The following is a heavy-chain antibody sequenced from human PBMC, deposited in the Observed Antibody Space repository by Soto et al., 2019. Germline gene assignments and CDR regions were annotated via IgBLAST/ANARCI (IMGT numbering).Heavy chain of an antibody. CDR2: IYSSGST. V-gene: IGHV4-4*07. CDR1: DDSIRNFY. D-gene: IGHD2-15*01. CDR3: VRDCSGGGCYSDYGMDV. Sequence: QVQLQESGPGLVKPSETLSLTCTVSDDSIRNFYWSWIRQPAGKGLEWIGRIYSSGSTDYNASLKSRVSMSVDRSNNQFFLRLTSVTAEDTAVYYCVRDCSGGGCYSDYGMDVWGQGTTVTVSS. J-gene: IGHJ6*02.